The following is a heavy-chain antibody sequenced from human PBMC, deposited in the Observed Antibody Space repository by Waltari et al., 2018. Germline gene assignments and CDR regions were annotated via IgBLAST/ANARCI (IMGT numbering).Heavy chain of an antibody. CDR3: ANRDLNKSYYYMDV. V-gene: IGHV4-34*01. Sequence: QVQLQQWGAGLLKPSETLSLTCGVYGVSFRGNYWSWIRPLPGKGLEWIGEINHSGNTKYNPSLKSRVTMSVDTFKNYFSLNLTSVTAADTAVYYCANRDLNKSYYYMDVWGKGTTVIVSS. CDR1: GVSFRGNY. J-gene: IGHJ6*03. CDR2: INHSGNT.